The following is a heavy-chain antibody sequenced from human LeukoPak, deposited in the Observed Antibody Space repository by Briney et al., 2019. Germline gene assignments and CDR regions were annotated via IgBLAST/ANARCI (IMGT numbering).Heavy chain of an antibody. J-gene: IGHJ4*02. V-gene: IGHV3-7*03. D-gene: IGHD2-15*01. CDR3: ARDNGWSADF. CDR1: GFTFSRHW. Sequence: PGGSLRLSCAASGFTFSRHWMYWVRQAPGKGLEWVANIKQDGSAKPYVGSVKGRFTISRDNAKNSLFLQMNSLRAEDTAVYYCARDNGWSADFWGRGTLVTVSS. CDR2: IKQDGSAK.